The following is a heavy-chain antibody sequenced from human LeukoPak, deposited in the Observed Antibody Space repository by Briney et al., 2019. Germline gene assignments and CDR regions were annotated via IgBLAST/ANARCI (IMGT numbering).Heavy chain of an antibody. CDR1: GYTFTSYY. Sequence: GASVKVSCKASGYTFTSYYMHWVRQAPGQGLEWMGIINPSGGSTSYAQKFQGRVTMTRDTSTSTVYMELSSLRSEDTAVYYCARGRLRVRGVTGTFDYWGQGTLVTVSS. D-gene: IGHD3-10*01. CDR2: INPSGGST. V-gene: IGHV1-46*01. CDR3: ARGRLRVRGVTGTFDY. J-gene: IGHJ4*02.